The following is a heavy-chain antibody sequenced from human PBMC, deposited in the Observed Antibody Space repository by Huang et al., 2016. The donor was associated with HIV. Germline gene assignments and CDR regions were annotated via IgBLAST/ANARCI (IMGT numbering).Heavy chain of an antibody. CDR3: AMSLRYQYDSRSYWGRYFDY. D-gene: IGHD3-16*01. Sequence: QVQLEQSGPAVRKPGSSVKVSCQASGGSFSDQIISWVRQAPGQRFEWIDVITPLLRAPSDAQEFKGRATSTADESTATIYMELNSLTSEETAVYYCAMSLRYQYDSRSYWGRYFDYWGQGTLVTVSS. CDR2: ITPLLRAP. J-gene: IGHJ4*02. V-gene: IGHV1-69*01. CDR1: GGSFSDQI.